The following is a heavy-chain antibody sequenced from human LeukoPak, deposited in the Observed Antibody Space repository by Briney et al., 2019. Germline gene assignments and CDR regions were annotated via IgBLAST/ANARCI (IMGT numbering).Heavy chain of an antibody. V-gene: IGHV1-2*02. CDR1: GYTFTGYY. CDR2: INPNSGGT. J-gene: IGHJ5*02. CDR3: ARKWVTAMKFDP. D-gene: IGHD5-18*01. Sequence: ASVKVSCKASGYTFTGYYMHWVRQAPGQGREWMGWINPNSGGTNYAQKFQGRVTMTRDTSISTAYMELSRLRSDDTAVYYCARKWVTAMKFDPWGQGTLVTVSS.